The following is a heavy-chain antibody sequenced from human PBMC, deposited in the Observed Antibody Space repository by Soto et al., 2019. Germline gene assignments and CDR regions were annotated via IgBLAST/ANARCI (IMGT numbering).Heavy chain of an antibody. Sequence: PGGSLRLSCAASGFTFSSYAMSWVRQAPGKGLEWVSAISGSVGSTYYADSVKGRFTISRDNSKNTLYLQMNSLRAEDTAVYYCAKSDAVVVVAATVYFDYWGQGTLVTVSS. D-gene: IGHD2-15*01. J-gene: IGHJ4*02. CDR1: GFTFSSYA. V-gene: IGHV3-23*01. CDR2: ISGSVGST. CDR3: AKSDAVVVVAATVYFDY.